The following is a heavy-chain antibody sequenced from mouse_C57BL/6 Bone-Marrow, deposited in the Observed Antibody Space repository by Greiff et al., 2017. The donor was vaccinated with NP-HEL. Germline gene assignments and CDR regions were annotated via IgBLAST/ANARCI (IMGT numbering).Heavy chain of an antibody. Sequence: EVKLQESGPELVKPGASVKMSCKASGYTFTDYNMHWVKQSHGKSLEWIGYINPNNGGTSYNQKFKGKATLTVNKSSSTAYMELRSLTSEDSAVYYCARDENIYGYGYYYAMDYWGQGTSVTVSS. D-gene: IGHD2-2*01. J-gene: IGHJ4*01. CDR2: INPNNGGT. V-gene: IGHV1-22*01. CDR3: ARDENIYGYGYYYAMDY. CDR1: GYTFTDYN.